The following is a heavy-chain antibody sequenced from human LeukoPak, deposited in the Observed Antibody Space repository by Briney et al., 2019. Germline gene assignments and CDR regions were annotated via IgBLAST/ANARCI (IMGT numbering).Heavy chain of an antibody. J-gene: IGHJ4*02. CDR2: ISGSGGST. Sequence: GGSLRLSCAASGFTFSSYAMSWVRQAPRKGLEWVSAISGSGGSTYYADSVKGRFAISRDNSKNTLYLQMNSLRAEDTAVYYCAKEGDFWSGSKFDYWGQGTLVTVSS. D-gene: IGHD3-3*01. CDR1: GFTFSSYA. V-gene: IGHV3-23*01. CDR3: AKEGDFWSGSKFDY.